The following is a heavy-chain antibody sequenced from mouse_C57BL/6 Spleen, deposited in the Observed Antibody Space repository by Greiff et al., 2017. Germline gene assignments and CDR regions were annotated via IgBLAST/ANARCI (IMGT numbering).Heavy chain of an antibody. V-gene: IGHV5-12*01. CDR1: GFTFSDYY. CDR3: ARGGSRGDYAMDY. CDR2: ISNGGGST. J-gene: IGHJ4*01. D-gene: IGHD1-1*01. Sequence: DVKLVESGGGLVQPGGSLKLSCAASGFTFSDYYMYWVRQTPEKRLEWVAYISNGGGSTYYPDTVKGRFTISRDNAKNTLYLQMSRLKSEDTAMYYCARGGSRGDYAMDYWGQGTSVTVSS.